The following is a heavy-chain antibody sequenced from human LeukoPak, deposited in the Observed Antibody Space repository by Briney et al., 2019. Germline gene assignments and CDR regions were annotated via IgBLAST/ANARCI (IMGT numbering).Heavy chain of an antibody. CDR1: GYTFTSYA. Sequence: GASVKVSCKASGYTFTSYAMHWVRQAPGQRLEWMGWINAGNGNTKYSQKFQGRVTITRDTSASTAYMELSSLRSEDTAVYYCATRTEYSSGWHYFDYWGQGTLVTVSS. CDR2: INAGNGNT. V-gene: IGHV1-3*01. J-gene: IGHJ4*02. CDR3: ATRTEYSSGWHYFDY. D-gene: IGHD6-19*01.